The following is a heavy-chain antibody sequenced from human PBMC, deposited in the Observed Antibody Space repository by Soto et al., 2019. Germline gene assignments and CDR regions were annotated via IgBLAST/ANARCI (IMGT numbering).Heavy chain of an antibody. CDR2: INPSGGST. CDR1: GYTFTSYY. CDR3: AREVAGGAVVAAGFDY. V-gene: IGHV1-46*03. D-gene: IGHD2-15*01. J-gene: IGHJ4*02. Sequence: ASVKVSCKASGYTFTSYYMHWVRQAPGQGLEWMGIINPSGGSTSYAQKFQGRVTMTRDTSTSTVYMELSSLRSEDTAVYYCAREVAGGAVVAAGFDYGGQGTLVTVSS.